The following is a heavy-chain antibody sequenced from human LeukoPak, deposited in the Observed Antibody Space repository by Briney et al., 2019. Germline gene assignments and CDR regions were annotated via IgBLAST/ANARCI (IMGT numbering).Heavy chain of an antibody. CDR1: GFTFSSYG. D-gene: IGHD1-26*01. CDR3: ARADSPSGSYRSRVDY. CDR2: ISYDGSNK. Sequence: PGGSLRLSCAASGFTFSSYGMHWVRQAPGEGLEWVAVISYDGSNKYYADSVKGRFTISRDNAKNSLYLQMNSLRAEDTALYYCARADSPSGSYRSRVDYWGQGTLVTVSS. J-gene: IGHJ4*02. V-gene: IGHV3-30*03.